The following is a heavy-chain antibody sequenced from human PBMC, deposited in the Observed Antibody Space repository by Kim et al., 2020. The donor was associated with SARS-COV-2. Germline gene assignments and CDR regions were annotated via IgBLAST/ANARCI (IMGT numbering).Heavy chain of an antibody. CDR2: ISGSGGST. Sequence: LSLTCAASGFTFSSYAMSWVRQAPGKGLEWVSAISGSGGSTYYADSVKGRFTISRDNSKNTLYLQMNSLRAEDTAVYYCAKSINEGYGGNSHVAFDIWGQGTMVTVSS. J-gene: IGHJ3*02. V-gene: IGHV3-23*01. D-gene: IGHD4-17*01. CDR1: GFTFSSYA. CDR3: AKSINEGYGGNSHVAFDI.